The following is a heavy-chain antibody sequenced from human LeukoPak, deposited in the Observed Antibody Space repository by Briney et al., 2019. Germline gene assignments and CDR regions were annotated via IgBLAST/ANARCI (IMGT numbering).Heavy chain of an antibody. J-gene: IGHJ4*02. CDR1: GFTFSSYA. CDR3: ARGFGDPTHFDY. Sequence: GRSLRLSCAASGFTFSSYAMHWVRQASGRGLEWVSVISYDGSNKYYADSVKGRFTVSRDNSKNTLYLQMNSLRVEDTAVYFCARGFGDPTHFDYWGQGTLVTVSS. V-gene: IGHV3-30-3*01. CDR2: ISYDGSNK. D-gene: IGHD3-10*01.